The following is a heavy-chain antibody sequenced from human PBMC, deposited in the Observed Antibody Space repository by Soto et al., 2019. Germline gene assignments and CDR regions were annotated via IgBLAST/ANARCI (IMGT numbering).Heavy chain of an antibody. V-gene: IGHV3-33*01. J-gene: IGHJ4*02. Sequence: QSGGSLRLSCVASGFTFSNHGMHWVRQAPGKGLEWVTVIWYDGTNRFYADSVKGRFTISRDISENTVYLQMDSLRSEDTAVYYCARESSSGRRDRIDYWGQGTLVTVSS. CDR3: ARESSSGRRDRIDY. CDR1: GFTFSNHG. D-gene: IGHD6-19*01. CDR2: IWYDGTNR.